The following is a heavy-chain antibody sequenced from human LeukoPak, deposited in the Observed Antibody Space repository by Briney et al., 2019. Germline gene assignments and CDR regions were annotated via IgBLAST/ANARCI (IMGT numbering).Heavy chain of an antibody. D-gene: IGHD2-2*02. V-gene: IGHV3-23*01. CDR3: AKDPGCSSTSCYKDGAFDI. CDR2: ISGSGGST. J-gene: IGHJ3*02. CDR1: GFTFSSYA. Sequence: GSLGLSCAASGFTFSSYAMSWVRQAPGKGLEWVSAISGSGGSTYYADSVKGRFTISRDNSKNTLYLQMNSLRAEDTAVYYCAKDPGCSSTSCYKDGAFDIWGQGTMVTVSS.